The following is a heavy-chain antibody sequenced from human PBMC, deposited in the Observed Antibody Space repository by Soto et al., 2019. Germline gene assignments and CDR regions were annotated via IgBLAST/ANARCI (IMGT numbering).Heavy chain of an antibody. Sequence: QITLKESGPTLVKPTETLTLTCSFSGFSFTTGRVAVGWFRQPPGKALEWLGLIYGNDDKRFSPSLKSRLTITKDTASNQVVLTLSNVERGDSGTYVCAHSDLSGVVIPFGFWGQGTVVTVSS. J-gene: IGHJ4*02. CDR3: AHSDLSGVVIPFGF. V-gene: IGHV2-5*01. CDR2: IYGNDDK. D-gene: IGHD3-3*01. CDR1: GFSFTTGRVA.